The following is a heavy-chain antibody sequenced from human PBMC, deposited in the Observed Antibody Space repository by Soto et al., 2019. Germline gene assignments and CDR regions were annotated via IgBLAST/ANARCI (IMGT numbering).Heavy chain of an antibody. V-gene: IGHV5-51*01. CDR3: ARTYYDILTGYPYGMDV. D-gene: IGHD3-9*01. CDR2: IYPGDSDT. CDR1: GYSFTSYW. Sequence: GESLKISCKGSGYSFTSYWIGWVRQMPGKGLEWMGIIYPGDSDTRYSPSFQGQVTISADKSIGTAYLQWSSLKASDTAMYYCARTYYDILTGYPYGMDVWGQGTTVTVSS. J-gene: IGHJ6*02.